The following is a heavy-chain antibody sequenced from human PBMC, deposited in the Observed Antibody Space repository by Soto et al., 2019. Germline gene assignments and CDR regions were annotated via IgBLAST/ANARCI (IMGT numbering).Heavy chain of an antibody. J-gene: IGHJ4*02. D-gene: IGHD6-13*01. CDR1: GFTFSSYA. Sequence: GGSLRLSCAASGFTFSSYAMSWVRQAPGKGLEWVANIKQDGSEKYYVDSVKGRFTISRDNAKNSLYLQMNSLRAEDTAVYYCARERGFSSSWSYYFDYWGQGTLVTVSS. V-gene: IGHV3-7*01. CDR3: ARERGFSSSWSYYFDY. CDR2: IKQDGSEK.